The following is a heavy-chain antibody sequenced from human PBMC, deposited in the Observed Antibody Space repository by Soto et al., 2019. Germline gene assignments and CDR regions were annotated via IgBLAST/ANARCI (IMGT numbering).Heavy chain of an antibody. CDR2: IRGSGGST. V-gene: IGHV3-23*01. J-gene: IGHJ3*02. D-gene: IGHD1-26*01. Sequence: EAQLLESGGDLVQPGGSLRLSCAASGFTFSSYAMSWVRQAPGKGLEWVSAIRGSGGSTYYADSVKGRFTISRDNSKKTVILQMNSLRADDTAVYYCSGLRRWVGATSDRAFDIWGQGTMVTVSS. CDR1: GFTFSSYA. CDR3: SGLRRWVGATSDRAFDI.